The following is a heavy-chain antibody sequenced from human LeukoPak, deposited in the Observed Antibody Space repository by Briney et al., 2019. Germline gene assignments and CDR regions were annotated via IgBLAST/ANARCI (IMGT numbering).Heavy chain of an antibody. CDR1: GFTFSIYS. J-gene: IGHJ1*01. CDR3: AGPALYCGGDCFAS. Sequence: GGSLRLSCVASGFTFSIYSMNWVRQAPGKGLECISYISSSSSSIYYADSVKGRFTISRDNAKSSLYLQMNSLRVEDTAVYYCAGPALYCGGDCFASWGQGILVTVSS. V-gene: IGHV3-48*04. D-gene: IGHD2-21*02. CDR2: ISSSSSSI.